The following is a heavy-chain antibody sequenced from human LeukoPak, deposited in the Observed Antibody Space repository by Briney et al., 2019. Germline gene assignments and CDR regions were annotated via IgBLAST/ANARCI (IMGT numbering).Heavy chain of an antibody. Sequence: PGGSLRLSCAASGFTFSSYSMNWVRQAPGKGLEGVSSISSSSSYIYYADSVKGRFAISRDNAKNSLYLQMNSLRAEDTAVYYCARGRGGVPAASSMGPSDYWGQGTLVTVSS. D-gene: IGHD2-2*01. CDR3: ARGRGGVPAASSMGPSDY. CDR2: ISSSSSYI. V-gene: IGHV3-21*01. J-gene: IGHJ4*02. CDR1: GFTFSSYS.